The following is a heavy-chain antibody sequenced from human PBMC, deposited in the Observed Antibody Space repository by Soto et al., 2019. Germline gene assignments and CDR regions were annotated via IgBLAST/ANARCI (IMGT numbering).Heavy chain of an antibody. V-gene: IGHV4-28*01. Sequence: QVQLQESGPGLVKPSDTLSLTCDVSGYSISSRNWWGWIRQPPGKGLEWIGNIYYRGTTYFNPSLKSRVTMSVDTSKNQFSLKLSSVTAVDTAVYYCARNRGETFYPTLALDYWGQGTLVTVSS. CDR3: ARNRGETFYPTLALDY. D-gene: IGHD4-17*01. CDR1: GYSISSRNW. CDR2: IYYRGTT. J-gene: IGHJ4*02.